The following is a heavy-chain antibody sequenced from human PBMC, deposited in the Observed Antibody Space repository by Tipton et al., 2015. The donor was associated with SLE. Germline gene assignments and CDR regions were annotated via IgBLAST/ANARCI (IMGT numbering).Heavy chain of an antibody. CDR3: AGEAFDF. J-gene: IGHJ3*01. Sequence: SLRLYCAASGFAFNTYSIHWVRQAPGKGLEWVAVISNDGNKKYYTDSVKGRFTISRDNSKNALYLEVNSLRLEDTAVYYCAGEAFDFWGQGTVVIVSS. CDR1: GFAFNTYS. CDR2: ISNDGNKK. V-gene: IGHV3-30-3*01.